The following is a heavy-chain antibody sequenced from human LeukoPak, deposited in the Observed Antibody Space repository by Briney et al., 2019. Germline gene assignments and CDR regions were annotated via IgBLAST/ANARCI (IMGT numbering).Heavy chain of an antibody. CDR2: INHDGRET. D-gene: IGHD6-13*01. J-gene: IGHJ2*01. CDR1: GFNFRYFW. Sequence: PGGSLRLSYLGSGFNFRYFWMSWVRQAPGKGLEWVANINHDGRETYYADSVKGRFIISRDNAKDSLYLQMNSLRAEDAAVYYCAKGYIIAGRQWYLDLWGRGTLVGVSS. CDR3: AKGYIIAGRQWYLDL. V-gene: IGHV3-7*01.